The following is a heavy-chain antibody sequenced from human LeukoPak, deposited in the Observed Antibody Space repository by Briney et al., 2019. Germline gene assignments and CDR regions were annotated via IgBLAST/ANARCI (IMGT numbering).Heavy chain of an antibody. CDR2: ISSSGSTI. CDR1: GFTFSSYE. D-gene: IGHD3-10*02. CDR3: AELGITLIGGV. V-gene: IGHV3-48*03. J-gene: IGHJ6*04. Sequence: GGSLRLSCAASGFTFSSYEMNWVRQAPGKGLEWVSYISSSGSTIYYADSVKGRFTISRDNSKNSLYLQMNSLRAEDTAVYYCAELGITLIGGVWGKGTTVTISS.